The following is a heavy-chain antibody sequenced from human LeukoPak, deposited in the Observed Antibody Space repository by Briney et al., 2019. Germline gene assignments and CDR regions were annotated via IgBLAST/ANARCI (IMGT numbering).Heavy chain of an antibody. CDR1: EFTFSTYW. D-gene: IGHD3-22*01. J-gene: IGHJ4*02. CDR3: ARDFTYSSSGIYYDRFDY. CDR2: INQDGSKI. Sequence: TGGSLRLSCAVSEFTFSTYWMTWVRQAPGKGLEWVANINQDGSKINYVDSVRGRFTISRDNAKNSLYLQMNSLRAEDTAVYYCARDFTYSSSGIYYDRFDYWGQGTLVTVSS. V-gene: IGHV3-7*01.